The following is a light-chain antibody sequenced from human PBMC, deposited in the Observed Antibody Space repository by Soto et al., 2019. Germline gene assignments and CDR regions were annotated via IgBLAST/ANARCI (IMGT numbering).Light chain of an antibody. V-gene: IGKV3-20*01. CDR2: DAS. J-gene: IGKJ5*01. CDR1: QTITNDY. Sequence: EIVLTQSPGTLSLSPGERVTLSCRASQTITNDYLAWYQQKDGQAPRLLIYDASTRATGIPERFSGSGSGPEYTLTISRLEPEDFAVYSCQQYGFSPISFAQGTRLELK. CDR3: QQYGFSPIS.